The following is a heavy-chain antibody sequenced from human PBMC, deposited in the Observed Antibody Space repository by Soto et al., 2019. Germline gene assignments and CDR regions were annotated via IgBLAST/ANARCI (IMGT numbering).Heavy chain of an antibody. V-gene: IGHV3-30*18. Sequence: GGSLRLSCAASGFTFSSYGMHWVRQAPGKGLEWVAVISYDGSNKYYADSVKGRFTISRDNSKNTLYLQMNSLRAEDTAVYYCAKDGYYYDSSGPNRDYYYYGMDVWGQGTTVTVSS. D-gene: IGHD3-22*01. J-gene: IGHJ6*02. CDR2: ISYDGSNK. CDR3: AKDGYYYDSSGPNRDYYYYGMDV. CDR1: GFTFSSYG.